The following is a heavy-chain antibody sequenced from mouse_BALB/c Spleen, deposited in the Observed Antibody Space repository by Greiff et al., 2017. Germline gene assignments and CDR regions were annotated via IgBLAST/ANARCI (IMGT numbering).Heavy chain of an antibody. CDR2: IWAGGST. CDR1: GFSLTSYG. Sequence: QVHVKQSGPGLVAPSQSLSITCTVSGFSLTSYGVHWVRQPPGKGLEWLGVIWAGGSTNYNSALMSRLSISKDNSKSQVFLKMNSLQTDDTAMYYCASYYGYAYYAMDYWGQGTSVTVSS. V-gene: IGHV2-9*02. CDR3: ASYYGYAYYAMDY. J-gene: IGHJ4*01. D-gene: IGHD2-2*01.